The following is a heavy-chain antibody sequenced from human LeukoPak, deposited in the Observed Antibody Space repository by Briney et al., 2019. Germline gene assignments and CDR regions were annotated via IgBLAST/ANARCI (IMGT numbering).Heavy chain of an antibody. J-gene: IGHJ6*02. CDR1: GFTFSSYA. CDR2: ISGSGGST. CDR3: AKLGERYSGYDSHYYYGMDV. D-gene: IGHD5-12*01. V-gene: IGHV3-23*01. Sequence: PGGSLRLSCAASGFTFSSYAMSWVRQAPVKGLEWVSAISGSGGSTYYADSVKGRFTISRDNSKNTLYLQMNSLRAEDTAVYYCAKLGERYSGYDSHYYYGMDVWGQGTTVTVSS.